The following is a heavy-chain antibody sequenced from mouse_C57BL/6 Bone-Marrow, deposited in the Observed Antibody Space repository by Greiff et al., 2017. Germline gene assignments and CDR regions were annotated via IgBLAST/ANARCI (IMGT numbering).Heavy chain of an antibody. V-gene: IGHV1-9*01. Sequence: VKLVASGAELMKPGASVKLSCKATGYTFTGYWIEWVKQRPGHGLEWIGEILPGSGSTNYNAKFKGKATFTADTSSNTAYMQLSSLTTEDSAIYYCARLLLPPEYFDVWGTGTTVTVSS. CDR1: GYTFTGYW. D-gene: IGHD1-1*01. J-gene: IGHJ1*03. CDR3: ARLLLPPEYFDV. CDR2: ILPGSGST.